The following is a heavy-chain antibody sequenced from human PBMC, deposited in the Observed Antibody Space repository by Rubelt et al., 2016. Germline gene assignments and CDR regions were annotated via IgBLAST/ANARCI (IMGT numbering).Heavy chain of an antibody. V-gene: IGHV3-49*05. CDR2: IRSKAYGGTT. CDR1: GFTFGDYA. J-gene: IGHJ6*02. Sequence: GGGLVKPGQSLRLSCTASGFTFGDYAMSWFRQAPGKGLEWVGFIRSKAYGGTTEYAASVKGRFTISRDDSKSIAYLQMNSLKTEDTAVYYCTRDLGDYYYYYGMDVWGQGTTVTVSS. D-gene: IGHD3-16*01. CDR3: TRDLGDYYYYYGMDV.